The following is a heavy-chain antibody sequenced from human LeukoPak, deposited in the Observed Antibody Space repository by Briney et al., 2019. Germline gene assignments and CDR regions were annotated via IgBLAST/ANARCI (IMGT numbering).Heavy chain of an antibody. J-gene: IGHJ3*02. Sequence: GASVKVSCKASGYTFTSYDINWVRQATGQGLEWMGWMNPNSGNTGYAQKFQGRGTMTRNTSISTAYMELSSLRSEVTAVYYCARLVAGDDAFDIWGQGTMVTVSS. D-gene: IGHD6-19*01. CDR1: GYTFTSYD. V-gene: IGHV1-8*01. CDR3: ARLVAGDDAFDI. CDR2: MNPNSGNT.